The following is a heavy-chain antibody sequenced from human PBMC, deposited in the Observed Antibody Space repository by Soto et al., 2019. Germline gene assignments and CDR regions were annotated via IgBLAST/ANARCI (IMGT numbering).Heavy chain of an antibody. J-gene: IGHJ6*02. CDR3: ARGPIYYYYGMDV. Sequence: ETLSLTCTVSGGSISSYYWSWIRQPPGKGLEWIGYIYYSGSTNYNPSLKSRVTISVDTSKNQFSLKLSSVTAADTAVYYCARGPIYYYYGMDVWGQGTTVTVSS. CDR1: GGSISSYY. CDR2: IYYSGST. V-gene: IGHV4-59*01.